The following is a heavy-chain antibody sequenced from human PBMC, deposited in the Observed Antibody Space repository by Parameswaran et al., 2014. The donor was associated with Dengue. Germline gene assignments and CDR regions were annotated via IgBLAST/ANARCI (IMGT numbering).Heavy chain of an antibody. Sequence: GGSLRLSCAASGLTFSSNWMSWVRQAPGKGLEWVANINQDGSEKYYVDSVKGRFTISADNASNSLFLQMNSLRVEDTAVYYCARDSGWLSYSWGQGTLVTVSS. V-gene: IGHV3-7*01. CDR3: ARDSGWLSYS. CDR1: GLTFSSNW. J-gene: IGHJ4*02. CDR2: INQDGSEK. D-gene: IGHD5-24*01.